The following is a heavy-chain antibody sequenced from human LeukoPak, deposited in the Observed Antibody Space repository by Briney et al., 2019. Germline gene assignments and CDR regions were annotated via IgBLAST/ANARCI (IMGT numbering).Heavy chain of an antibody. Sequence: PSETLSLTCTVSGASISSYSWSWIRQPAGQGLEWIGHIYASANTNYNPSLKSRVTVSVDTSKNQFSLKLTSVTAADTAVYYCARAKYYFFDYWGQGTLVTVSS. V-gene: IGHV4-4*07. CDR2: IYASANT. CDR3: ARAKYYFFDY. CDR1: GASISSYS. J-gene: IGHJ4*02.